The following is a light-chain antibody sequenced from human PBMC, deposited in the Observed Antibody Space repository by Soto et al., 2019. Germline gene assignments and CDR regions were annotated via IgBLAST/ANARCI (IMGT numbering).Light chain of an antibody. CDR1: PSVSNS. V-gene: IGKV3-11*01. Sequence: ESVLTQSPATLSLSPGEIATLSCRASPSVSNSLAWYQHKPGQAPRLLIYDAFNRATGVPTRFSGSGSGKDFTLTISSLEPEDYAVYYCQQRNRWPPVTFGGGTRVEIK. CDR3: QQRNRWPPVT. CDR2: DAF. J-gene: IGKJ4*01.